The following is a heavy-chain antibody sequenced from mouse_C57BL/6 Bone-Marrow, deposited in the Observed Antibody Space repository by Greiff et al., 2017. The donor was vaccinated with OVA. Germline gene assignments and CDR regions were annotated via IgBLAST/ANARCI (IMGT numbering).Heavy chain of an antibody. V-gene: IGHV1-69*01. CDR3: ARSRGGSGYGAWFAH. J-gene: IGHJ3*01. Sequence: QVQLQQPGAELVMPGASVKLSCKASGYTFTSYWMHWVKQRPGQGLEWIGEIDPSDSYTNYNQKFKGKSTLTVDKSSSTAYMQLSSLTSEDSAVYYCARSRGGSGYGAWFAHWGQGTLVTVSA. CDR1: GYTFTSYW. CDR2: IDPSDSYT. D-gene: IGHD3-2*02.